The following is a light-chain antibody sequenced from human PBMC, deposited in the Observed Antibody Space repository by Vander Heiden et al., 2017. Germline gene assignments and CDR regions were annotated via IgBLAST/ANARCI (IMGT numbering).Light chain of an antibody. CDR2: KAS. J-gene: IGKJ2*01. CDR1: QSISSW. V-gene: IGKV1-5*03. CDR3: QQYNTYRYN. Sequence: IQMTQSPSTLSASVGDRVTITCRASQSISSWLAWYQQKPGKAPKLLIYKASSLESGVPSRCSGSGSGTEFTLTISSLQPDDLATYCFQQYNTYRYNVGQGNKLEIK.